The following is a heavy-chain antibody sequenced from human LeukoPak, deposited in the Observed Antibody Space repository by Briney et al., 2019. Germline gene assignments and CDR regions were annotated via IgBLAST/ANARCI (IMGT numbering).Heavy chain of an antibody. D-gene: IGHD3-22*01. J-gene: IGHJ4*02. Sequence: PSETLSLTCAVYGGSFSGYYWSWIRQPPGKGLEWIGEINHSGSTNYNPSLKSRVTISVDTSKNQFSLKLSSVTAADTAVYYCARVGYYDSSGYFDYWGQGTPVTVSS. CDR3: ARVGYYDSSGYFDY. CDR2: INHSGST. CDR1: GGSFSGYY. V-gene: IGHV4-34*01.